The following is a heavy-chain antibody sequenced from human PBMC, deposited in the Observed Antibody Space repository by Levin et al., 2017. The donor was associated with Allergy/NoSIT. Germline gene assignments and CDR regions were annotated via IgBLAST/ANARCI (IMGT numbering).Heavy chain of an antibody. CDR3: AKTYGDYVSWFDP. V-gene: IGHV4-59*08. J-gene: IGHJ5*02. Sequence: GSLRLSCTVSGGSISSYYWSWIRQPPGKGLEWIGYIYYSGSTNYNPSLKSRVTISVDTSKNQFSLKLSSVTAADTAVYYCAKTYGDYVSWFDPWGQGTLVTVSS. CDR2: IYYSGST. D-gene: IGHD4-17*01. CDR1: GGSISSYY.